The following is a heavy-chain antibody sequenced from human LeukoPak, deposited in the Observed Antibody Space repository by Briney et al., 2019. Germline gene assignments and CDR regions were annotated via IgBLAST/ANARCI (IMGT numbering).Heavy chain of an antibody. CDR2: IHPGDCDP. V-gene: IGHV5-51*01. CDR3: ARIAVGDSSGYYATYFVY. CDR1: GYSFTSYW. Sequence: GESLKISCKGSGYSFTSYWIGWVRQMPGKGLEWMGIIHPGDCDPSYSPSFQGQVTISADMSISTAYLQWTSLKASDFAMNYRARIAVGDSSGYYATYFVYWGQETLVTASS. J-gene: IGHJ4*02. D-gene: IGHD3-22*01.